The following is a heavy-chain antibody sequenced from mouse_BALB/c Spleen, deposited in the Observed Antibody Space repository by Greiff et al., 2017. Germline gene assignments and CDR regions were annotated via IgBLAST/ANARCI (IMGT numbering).Heavy chain of an antibody. D-gene: IGHD3-1*01. CDR3: TSGQLGLRDFDY. V-gene: IGHV6-6*02. J-gene: IGHJ2*01. Sequence: EVKLVESGGGLVQPGGSMKLSCVASGFTFSNYWMNWVRQSPEKGLEWVAEIRLKSNNYATHYAESVKGRFTISRDDSKSSVYLQMNNLRAEDTGIYYCTSGQLGLRDFDYWGQGTTLTVSS. CDR2: IRLKSNNYAT. CDR1: GFTFSNYW.